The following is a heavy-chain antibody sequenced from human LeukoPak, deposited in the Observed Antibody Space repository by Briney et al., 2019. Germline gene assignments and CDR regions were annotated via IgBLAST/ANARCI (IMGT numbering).Heavy chain of an antibody. CDR1: GGSISSYY. CDR2: IYYSGST. Sequence: PETLSLTCTVSGGSISSYYWSWIRQPPGKGLEWIGYIYYSGSTDYNPSLKSRVTISVDTSKNQFSLKLSSVTAADTAVYYCARGGGGYYDILTGYYPPFHYWGQGTLVTVSS. CDR3: ARGGGGYYDILTGYYPPFHY. J-gene: IGHJ4*02. D-gene: IGHD3-9*01. V-gene: IGHV4-59*01.